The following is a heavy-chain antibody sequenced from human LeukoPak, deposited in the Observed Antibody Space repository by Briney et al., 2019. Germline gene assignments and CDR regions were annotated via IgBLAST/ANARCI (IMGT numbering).Heavy chain of an antibody. CDR2: IYTSGST. D-gene: IGHD3-9*01. CDR1: GNSISSGDYY. Sequence: KSSETLSLTCTVSGNSISSGDYYWSWIRQPAGKGLEWIGRIYTSGSTNYNPSLKSRVTMSVDTSKNQFSLKLSSVTAADTAVYYCARDRLLRYFDWLTASEQGAWFDPWGQGTLVTVSS. J-gene: IGHJ5*02. V-gene: IGHV4-61*02. CDR3: ARDRLLRYFDWLTASEQGAWFDP.